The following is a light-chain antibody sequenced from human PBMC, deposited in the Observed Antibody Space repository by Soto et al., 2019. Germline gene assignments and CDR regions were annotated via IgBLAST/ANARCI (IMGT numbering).Light chain of an antibody. Sequence: EIVLTQSPGTLSLSPGERATLSCRASQSVSSTYLTWYQQKPGQAPRLLIYEASRRATGIPDRFSGSGSGTEFTLTISSLQSEDSGVYYCQQYNKWPAEITFGQGTLLEIK. CDR2: EAS. V-gene: IGKV3D-15*01. CDR3: QQYNKWPAEIT. CDR1: QSVSST. J-gene: IGKJ5*01.